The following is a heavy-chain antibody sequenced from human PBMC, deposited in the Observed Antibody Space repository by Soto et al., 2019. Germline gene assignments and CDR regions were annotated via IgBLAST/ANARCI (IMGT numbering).Heavy chain of an antibody. CDR2: IKSKTDGGTT. CDR3: TTAVRYCSSTSCYDAFDI. V-gene: IGHV3-15*01. J-gene: IGHJ3*02. Sequence: GGSLRLSCAASGFTFSNAWMSWVRQAPGKGLEWVGRIKSKTDGGTTDYAAPVKGRFTISRDDSKNTLYLQMNSLKTEDTAVYYCTTAVRYCSSTSCYDAFDIWGQGTMVTVSS. CDR1: GFTFSNAW. D-gene: IGHD2-2*01.